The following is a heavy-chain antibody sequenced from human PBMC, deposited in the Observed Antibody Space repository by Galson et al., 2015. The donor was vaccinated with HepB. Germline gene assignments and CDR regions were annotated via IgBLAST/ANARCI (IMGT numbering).Heavy chain of an antibody. CDR2: ITAGGSVT. J-gene: IGHJ5*02. CDR3: TTGSLYIRPSDP. D-gene: IGHD2-2*02. CDR1: GFTFNNYA. Sequence: SLRLSCAASGFTFNNYAMSWVRQAPGTGLEWVSSITAGGSVTYYPDSVKGRFTISRDNSTNTLYLQIDSLRAEDTALYYCTTGSLYIRPSDPWGQGTLVTVSS. V-gene: IGHV3-23*01.